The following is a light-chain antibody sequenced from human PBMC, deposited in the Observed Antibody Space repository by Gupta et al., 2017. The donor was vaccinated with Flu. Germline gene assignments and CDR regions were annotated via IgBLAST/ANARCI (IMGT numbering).Light chain of an antibody. J-gene: IGLJ3*02. Sequence: QSALTQPASVSGSPGQSITISCTGTSSDVGGYNYVSWYQQHPGKAPKLIIYKVTDRPSGVSNRFSGSKSGNTASLTISGLQAEDEADYYCSSYTTSSTWVFGGGTRLTVL. CDR1: SSDVGGYNY. V-gene: IGLV2-14*01. CDR2: KVT. CDR3: SSYTTSSTWV.